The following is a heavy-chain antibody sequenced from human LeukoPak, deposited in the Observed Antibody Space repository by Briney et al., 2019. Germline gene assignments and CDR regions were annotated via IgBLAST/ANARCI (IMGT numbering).Heavy chain of an antibody. CDR3: MRDQGGAVSD. J-gene: IGHJ4*02. D-gene: IGHD6-19*01. Sequence: PGGSLRLSCTASRFTFSSYSMKWVRQAPGKGLESVSSISSNRSYIYYADSVKGRFTISRDNANDSLYLQMNSLRLEDTAVYYCMRDQGGAVSDWGQGTLVTVSS. V-gene: IGHV3-21*01. CDR2: ISSNRSYI. CDR1: RFTFSSYS.